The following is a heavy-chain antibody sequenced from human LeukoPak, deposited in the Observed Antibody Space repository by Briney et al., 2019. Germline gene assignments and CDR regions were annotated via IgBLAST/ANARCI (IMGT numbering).Heavy chain of an antibody. V-gene: IGHV3-23*05. D-gene: IGHD3-16*01. J-gene: IGHJ4*02. CDR3: AKGGSPGWFSDY. CDR2: IDRSGTDP. CDR1: GFTFNNYP. Sequence: TGGSLRLSCAASGFTFNNYPMIWVRRAAEKGLEWVSAIDRSGTDPYYADPVRGRFTISRDNSNNRLYLQMSNLRAEDTALYYCAKGGSPGWFSDYWGQGILVTVSS.